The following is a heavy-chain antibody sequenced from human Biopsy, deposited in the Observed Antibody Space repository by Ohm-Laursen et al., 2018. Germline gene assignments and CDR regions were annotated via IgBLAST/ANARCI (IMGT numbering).Heavy chain of an antibody. CDR2: LNPVSGNS. V-gene: IGHV1-8*01. CDR1: GYTFTSYD. CDR3: GRAVRNQLLTDP. J-gene: IGHJ5*02. D-gene: IGHD1-7*01. Sequence: SSVKVSCKPSGYTFTSYDITWVRQASGQGPEWIGWLNPVSGNSNFGQKFRGRVTVTSDTSISTVYMGLSGLTSDDTATYYCGRAVRNQLLTDPWGQGTLVTVTS.